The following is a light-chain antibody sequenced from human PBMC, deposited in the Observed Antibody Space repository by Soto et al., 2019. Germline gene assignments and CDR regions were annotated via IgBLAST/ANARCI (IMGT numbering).Light chain of an antibody. J-gene: IGKJ5*01. CDR2: DAS. V-gene: IGKV1-5*01. Sequence: DIQLTQTPSTLSASVGDECTITCRDSQTISRWLAWYQQKPGRAPKLLIYDASTLESGVPSRFSGSGSETEFTLTISRLQPDDFATYFCHSRAFGQGTRLEIK. CDR1: QTISRW. CDR3: HSRA.